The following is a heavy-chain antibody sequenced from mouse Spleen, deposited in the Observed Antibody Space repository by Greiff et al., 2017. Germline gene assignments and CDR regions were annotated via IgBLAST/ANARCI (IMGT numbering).Heavy chain of an antibody. V-gene: IGHV1-50*01. CDR1: GYTFTSYW. CDR3: ARGGLDYFDY. D-gene: IGHD2-13*01. Sequence: QVHVKQSGAELVKPGASVKLSCKASGYTFTSYWMQWVKQRPGQGLEWIGEIDPSDSYTNYNQKFKGKATLTVDTSSSTAYMQLSSLTSEDSAVYYWARGGLDYFDYWGQGTTLTVSS. J-gene: IGHJ2*01. CDR2: IDPSDSYT.